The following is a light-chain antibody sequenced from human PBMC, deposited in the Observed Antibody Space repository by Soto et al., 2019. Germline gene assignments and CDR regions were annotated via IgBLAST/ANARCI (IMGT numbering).Light chain of an antibody. Sequence: VVKKSPAALSVTPGERATLSCRASQSVSSNLAWYQQKPGQAPRLLIYDASSRATGIPDRFSGGGSGTDFTLTISRLDPEDFAVYCCPQYSSSPITFGQRTRPEIK. J-gene: IGKJ5*01. V-gene: IGKV3-20*01. CDR3: PQYSSSPIT. CDR1: QSVSSN. CDR2: DAS.